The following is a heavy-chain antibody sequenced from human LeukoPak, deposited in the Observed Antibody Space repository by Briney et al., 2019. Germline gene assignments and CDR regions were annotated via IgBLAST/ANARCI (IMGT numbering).Heavy chain of an antibody. Sequence: TSETLSLTCTVSGGSISSYYWSWIRQPPGKGLEWIGYIYYSGSTNYNPSLKSRVTISVDTSKNQFSLKLSSVTAADTAVYYCARLGQLVLFDYWGQGTLVTVSS. D-gene: IGHD6-13*01. V-gene: IGHV4-59*01. CDR3: ARLGQLVLFDY. CDR2: IYYSGST. CDR1: GGSISSYY. J-gene: IGHJ4*02.